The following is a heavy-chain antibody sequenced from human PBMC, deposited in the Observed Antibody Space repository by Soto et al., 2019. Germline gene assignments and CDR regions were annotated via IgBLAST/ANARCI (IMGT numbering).Heavy chain of an antibody. V-gene: IGHV3-11*01. Sequence: PGGSLRLSCVASGFTFSDYYMSWIRQAPGKGLEWVSYISSSGSTIYYADSVKGRFTISRDNAKNSLYLQMNSLRAEDTAVYYCATSIAARRQSRFDPWGQGTLVTVSS. CDR1: GFTFSDYY. CDR3: ATSIAARRQSRFDP. CDR2: ISSSGSTI. J-gene: IGHJ5*02. D-gene: IGHD6-6*01.